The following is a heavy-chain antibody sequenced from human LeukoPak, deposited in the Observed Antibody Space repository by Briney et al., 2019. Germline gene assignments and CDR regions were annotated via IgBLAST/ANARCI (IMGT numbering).Heavy chain of an antibody. D-gene: IGHD1-1*01. V-gene: IGHV1-69*13. CDR1: GYTFTSYG. J-gene: IGHJ4*02. CDR2: IIPIFGTA. Sequence: SVKVSCKASGYTFTSYGISWVRQAPGQGLEWMGGIIPIFGTANYAQKFQGRVTITADESTSTAYMELSSLRSEDTAVYYCARASSPLQLELTKFDYWGQGTLVTVSS. CDR3: ARASSPLQLELTKFDY.